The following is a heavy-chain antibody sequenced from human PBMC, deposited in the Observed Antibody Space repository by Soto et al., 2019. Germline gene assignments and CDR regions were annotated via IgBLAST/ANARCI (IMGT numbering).Heavy chain of an antibody. D-gene: IGHD3-10*01. CDR3: AKDLSNRYGYYYGSGSYKRYYYYYGMDV. CDR2: ISYDGSNK. V-gene: IGHV3-30*18. J-gene: IGHJ6*02. Sequence: GGSLRLSCAASGFTFSSYGMHWVRQAPGKGLEWVAVISYDGSNKYYADSVKGRFTISRDNSKNTLYMQMNSLRAEDTDVYYCAKDLSNRYGYYYGSGSYKRYYYYYGMDVWGQGTTVTVSS. CDR1: GFTFSSYG.